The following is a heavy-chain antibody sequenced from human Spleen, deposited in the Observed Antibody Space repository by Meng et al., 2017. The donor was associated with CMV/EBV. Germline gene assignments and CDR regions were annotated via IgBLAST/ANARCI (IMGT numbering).Heavy chain of an antibody. D-gene: IGHD7-27*01. CDR2: INPNSGGT. CDR3: ARDNNWGPDY. CDR1: GYSFTGYY. J-gene: IGHJ4*02. Sequence: ASVKVSCKASGYSFTGYYIHWVRQAPGQGLEWVGWINPNSGGTYYAQKFQGRVTMTRDTSISTAYMELTRLTSDDTAVYYCARDNNWGPDYWGQGTLVTVSS. V-gene: IGHV1-2*02.